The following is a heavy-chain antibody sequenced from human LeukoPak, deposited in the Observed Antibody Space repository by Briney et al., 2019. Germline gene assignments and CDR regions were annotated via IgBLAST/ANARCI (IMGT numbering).Heavy chain of an antibody. V-gene: IGHV3-21*01. CDR1: GFTFSSYS. CDR2: ISSSSSYI. Sequence: GSLRLSCAASGFTFSSYSMNWVRQAPGKGLEWVSSISSSSSYIYYADSVKGRFTISRDNAKNSLYLQMNSLRAEDTAVYYCAIIVVVPAAHQRDYMDVWGKGTTVTISS. CDR3: AIIVVVPAAHQRDYMDV. J-gene: IGHJ6*03. D-gene: IGHD2-2*01.